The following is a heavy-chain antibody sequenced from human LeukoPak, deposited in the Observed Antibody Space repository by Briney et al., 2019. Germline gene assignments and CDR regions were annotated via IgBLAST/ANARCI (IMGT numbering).Heavy chain of an antibody. J-gene: IGHJ2*01. V-gene: IGHV5-51*01. CDR3: ARLLANWYFDL. CDR2: YPGHSDS. Sequence: GESLNISCKGSGYSFTSYWIGWVRQMPGKGLEWMGIYPGHSDSRYSPSFQGQVTISADKSISTTYLQWSSLKASDTAMYYCARLLANWYFDLWGRGTLVTVSS. CDR1: GYSFTSYW.